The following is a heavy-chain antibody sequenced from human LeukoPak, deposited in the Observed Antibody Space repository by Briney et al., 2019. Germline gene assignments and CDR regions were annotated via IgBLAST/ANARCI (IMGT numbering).Heavy chain of an antibody. J-gene: IGHJ4*02. CDR2: IYPGDSDT. CDR1: GYSFTTHW. V-gene: IGHV5-51*01. D-gene: IGHD3-22*01. CDR3: ARPRGSSGYNIDY. Sequence: GESLKISCKASGYSFTTHWIGWVRQMPGKGLEWMGIIYPGDSDTRYSPSFQGQVTISADKSISTAYLQWSSLKASDTAMYYCARPRGSSGYNIDYWGQGTLVTVSS.